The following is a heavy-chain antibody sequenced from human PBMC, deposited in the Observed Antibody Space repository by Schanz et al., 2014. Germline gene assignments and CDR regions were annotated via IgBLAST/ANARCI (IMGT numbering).Heavy chain of an antibody. D-gene: IGHD3-10*01. CDR2: ISDSGDTA. V-gene: IGHV3-23*04. Sequence: EVQLVESGGGLVQPGGSLRLSCTASGFTFTNYAMSWVRQAPGKGLEWVSLISDSGDTAYYADSVKGRFTISRDNFKGALYLQMSSLRAEDTAVYYCAKDGPGGSGSYSADGGMDVWGQGTTVTVSS. CDR3: AKDGPGGSGSYSADGGMDV. J-gene: IGHJ6*02. CDR1: GFTFTNYA.